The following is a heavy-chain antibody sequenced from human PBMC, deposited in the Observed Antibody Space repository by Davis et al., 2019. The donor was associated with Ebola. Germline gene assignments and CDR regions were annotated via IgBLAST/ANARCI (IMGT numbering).Heavy chain of an antibody. CDR3: ANVHWYYAMDV. V-gene: IGHV4-61*01. CDR2: IYHSGST. D-gene: IGHD1-1*01. J-gene: IGHJ6*02. Sequence: MPSETLSLTCTVSGGSVSSGSYYWSWIRQPPGKGLEWIGEIYHSGSTNYNPSLKSRVTISVDKSKNQFSLKLSSVTAADTAVYYCANVHWYYAMDVWGQGTTVTVSS. CDR1: GGSVSSGSYY.